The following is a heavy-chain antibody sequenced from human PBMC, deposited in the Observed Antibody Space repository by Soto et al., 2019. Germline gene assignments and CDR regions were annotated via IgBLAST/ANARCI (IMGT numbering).Heavy chain of an antibody. Sequence: GGSLRLSCAASGFTFSSYWMHWVRQAPGKGLVWVSRINSDGSSTSYADSVKGRFTISRDNAKNTLYLQMNSLRAGDTAVYYCARAPEEYSSGWVDVWGQGTTVTVSS. J-gene: IGHJ6*02. D-gene: IGHD6-19*01. CDR1: GFTFSSYW. CDR2: INSDGSST. CDR3: ARAPEEYSSGWVDV. V-gene: IGHV3-74*01.